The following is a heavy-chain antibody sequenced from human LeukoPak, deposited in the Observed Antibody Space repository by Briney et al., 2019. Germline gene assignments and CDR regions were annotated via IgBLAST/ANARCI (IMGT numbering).Heavy chain of an antibody. CDR3: ARAAYSSTWYSRYFDL. CDR1: GFTFSSYG. J-gene: IGHJ2*01. D-gene: IGHD6-13*01. V-gene: IGHV3-66*02. Sequence: GGSLRLSCAASGFTFSSYGMSWVRQAPGKGLEWVSVIYSGGSTYYADSVKGRFTISRDNSKNTLYLQMNSLRAEDTAVYYCARAAYSSTWYSRYFDLWGRGTLVTVSS. CDR2: IYSGGST.